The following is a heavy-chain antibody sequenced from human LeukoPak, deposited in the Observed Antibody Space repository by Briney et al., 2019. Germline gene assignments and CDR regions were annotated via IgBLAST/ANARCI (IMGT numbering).Heavy chain of an antibody. CDR3: AKVDTAMVTGRFDY. J-gene: IGHJ4*02. D-gene: IGHD5-18*01. Sequence: GGSLRLSCAASGFTFSSYAVTWVRQAPGKGLEWVSAISGSGGSTYYADSVKGRFTISRDNSKDTLYLQMNSLRAEDTALYYCAKVDTAMVTGRFDYWGQGTLVTVSS. CDR2: ISGSGGST. V-gene: IGHV3-23*01. CDR1: GFTFSSYA.